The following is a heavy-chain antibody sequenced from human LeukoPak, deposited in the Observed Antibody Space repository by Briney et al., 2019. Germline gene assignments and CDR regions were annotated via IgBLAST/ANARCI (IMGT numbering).Heavy chain of an antibody. CDR3: PREAYYYDSSGYDYVYYFDY. CDR1: GFTFSTYK. D-gene: IGHD3-22*01. J-gene: IGHJ4*02. V-gene: IGHV3-48*03. CDR2: ISSSDSTK. Sequence: KTGGSLRLSCAASGFTFSTYKMNWVRQAPGKGLEWVSYISSSDSTKYYADSVKGRFTISRDNAKNSLYLQMNSLRAEDTAVYYCPREAYYYDSSGYDYVYYFDYWGQGTLVTVSS.